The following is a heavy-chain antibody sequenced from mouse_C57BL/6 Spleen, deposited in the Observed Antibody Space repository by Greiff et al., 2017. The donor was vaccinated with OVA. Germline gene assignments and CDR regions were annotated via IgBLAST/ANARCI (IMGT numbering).Heavy chain of an antibody. CDR3: AREEGDYDEGPWFAY. D-gene: IGHD2-4*01. CDR1: GYSFTSYY. CDR2: IYPGSGNT. J-gene: IGHJ3*01. V-gene: IGHV1-66*01. Sequence: VKLMESGPELVKPGASVKISCKASGYSFTSYYIHWVKQRPGQGLEWIGWIYPGSGNTKYNEKFKGKATLTADTSSSTAYMQLSSLTSEDSAVYYCAREEGDYDEGPWFAYWGQGTLVTVSA.